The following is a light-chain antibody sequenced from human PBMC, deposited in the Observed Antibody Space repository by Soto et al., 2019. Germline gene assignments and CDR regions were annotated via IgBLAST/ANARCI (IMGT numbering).Light chain of an antibody. J-gene: IGKJ1*01. CDR1: QSVSSSY. CDR2: GAS. Sequence: EIVLTQSPGTLSLSPGERATLSCRASQSVSSSYLAWYQQKPGQAPRLLIYGASSRATGTPDRFSGSGSGTDFTLTINGLEPEDFAVYYCQQYGSSPVTFGQGTKVDIK. V-gene: IGKV3-20*01. CDR3: QQYGSSPVT.